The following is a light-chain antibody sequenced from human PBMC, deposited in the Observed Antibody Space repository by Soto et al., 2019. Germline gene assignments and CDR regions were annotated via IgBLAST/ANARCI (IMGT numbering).Light chain of an antibody. Sequence: EIVLTQSPGTLSLSPGERATLSCRASQSVTSNYLAWYQHKPGQAPRLLIYGVSSRATGIPDRFSGSGAGTDFALTISRLEPEDFAVYYCQQYGSSPRTFGQGTKLEIK. CDR1: QSVTSNY. J-gene: IGKJ2*01. CDR3: QQYGSSPRT. V-gene: IGKV3-20*01. CDR2: GVS.